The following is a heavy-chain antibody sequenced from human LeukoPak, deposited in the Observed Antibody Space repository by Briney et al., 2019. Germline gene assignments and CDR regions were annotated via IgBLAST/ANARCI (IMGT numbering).Heavy chain of an antibody. D-gene: IGHD6-13*01. CDR3: ARDKRGQAAADDPFDI. Sequence: GASVKVSCKASGYTFTSYDINWVRQAAGQGLEWMGWMNPNRGSTGYAQKFQGRVTMTRDTSINTAYMELSSLRVEDTAVYYCARDKRGQAAADDPFDIWGQGTMVTVSS. J-gene: IGHJ3*02. CDR2: MNPNRGST. CDR1: GYTFTSYD. V-gene: IGHV1-8*01.